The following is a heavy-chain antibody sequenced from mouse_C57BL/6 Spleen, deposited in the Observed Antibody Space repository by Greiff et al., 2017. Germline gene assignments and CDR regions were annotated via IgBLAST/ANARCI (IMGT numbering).Heavy chain of an antibody. Sequence: QVQLKESGAELVRPGTSVKVSCKASGYAFTNYLLEWVKQRPGQGLEWIGVFNTGSGGNNYNAKFKGKATLTADKSSSTAYMQLSSLTSEDSAVYVCARFDGYYTSRFDYWGQGTTLTVSS. V-gene: IGHV1-54*01. CDR2: FNTGSGGN. J-gene: IGHJ2*01. D-gene: IGHD2-3*01. CDR3: ARFDGYYTSRFDY. CDR1: GYAFTNYL.